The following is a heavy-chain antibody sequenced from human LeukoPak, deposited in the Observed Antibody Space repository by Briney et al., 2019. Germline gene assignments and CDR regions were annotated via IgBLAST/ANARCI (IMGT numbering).Heavy chain of an antibody. D-gene: IGHD4-11*01. J-gene: IGHJ6*03. CDR1: GAPISDHY. CDR2: FYNSGYFYNSGGT. CDR3: ARGFNDYNNDVYFYYMDI. V-gene: IGHV4-59*11. Sequence: SETLSLTCTVSGAPISDHYWSWIRQSPGKGLEWIGYFYNSGYFYNSGGTNYNPSLKSRVTISGDTSKNQFSLKLTSVTAADTAVYYCARGFNDYNNDVYFYYMDIWGKGTTVTVSS.